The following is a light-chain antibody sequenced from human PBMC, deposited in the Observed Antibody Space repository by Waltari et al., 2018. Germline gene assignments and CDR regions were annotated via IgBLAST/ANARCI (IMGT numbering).Light chain of an antibody. CDR1: QSVSSY. V-gene: IGKV3-15*01. CDR3: QQYKDWPPRT. Sequence: EIVITQSPATLSVSPGERATLSCRASQSVSSYLAWYQQKPGQAPRLLIFDASTRATGIPARFSGSGSGTEFTLTISSLQSEDFAVYYCQQYKDWPPRTFGQGTKVEVK. J-gene: IGKJ1*01. CDR2: DAS.